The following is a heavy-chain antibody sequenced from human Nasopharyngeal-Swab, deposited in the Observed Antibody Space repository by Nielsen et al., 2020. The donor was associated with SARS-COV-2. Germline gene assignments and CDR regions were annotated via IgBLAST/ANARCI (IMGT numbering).Heavy chain of an antibody. CDR3: AKDCRIRRSLGLLGMDG. CDR2: ISRDSGSI. D-gene: IGHD3-16*01. Sequence: SLNLSCASSGFIIDEYAMYLVRHAPGKGLECVSVISRDSGSIDYVDPVKGRFTISIANAKNSLYLQMNSLGAEDTSLYYCAKDCRIRRSLGLLGMDGWDQGTTVIVTS. CDR1: GFIIDEYA. V-gene: IGHV3-9*01. J-gene: IGHJ6*02.